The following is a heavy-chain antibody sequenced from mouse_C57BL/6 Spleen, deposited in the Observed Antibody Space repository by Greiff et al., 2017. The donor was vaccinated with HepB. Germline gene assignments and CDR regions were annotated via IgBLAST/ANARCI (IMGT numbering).Heavy chain of an antibody. V-gene: IGHV1-50*01. Sequence: QVQLQQPGAELVKPGASVKLSCKASGYTFTSYWMQWVKQRPGQGLEWIGEIDPSDSYTNYNQKFKGKATLTVDTSSSTAYMQLSSLTSEDSAVYYCARSGVTGSMFAYWGQGTLVTVSA. CDR2: IDPSDSYT. CDR1: GYTFTSYW. J-gene: IGHJ3*01. CDR3: ARSGVTGSMFAY. D-gene: IGHD4-1*01.